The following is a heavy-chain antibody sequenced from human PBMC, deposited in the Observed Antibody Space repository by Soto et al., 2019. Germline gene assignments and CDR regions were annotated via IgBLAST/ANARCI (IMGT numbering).Heavy chain of an antibody. D-gene: IGHD6-13*01. Sequence: SETLSLTCTVSCGSISSGGYYWSWIRQHPGKGLEWIGYIYYSGSTYYNPSLKSRVTISVDTSKNQFSLKLSSVTAADKAVYYCAREAGYSSSYGMEIWGKGTTVAISS. V-gene: IGHV4-31*03. J-gene: IGHJ6*04. CDR1: CGSISSGGYY. CDR2: IYYSGST. CDR3: AREAGYSSSYGMEI.